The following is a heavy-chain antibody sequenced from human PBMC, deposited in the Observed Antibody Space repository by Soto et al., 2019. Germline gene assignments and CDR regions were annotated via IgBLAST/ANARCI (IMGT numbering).Heavy chain of an antibody. D-gene: IGHD3-22*01. Sequence: QVQLQESGPGLVKPSETLSLTCSVSGGSISSYYWSWIRQPPGKGLEWIGYIYSSGSTNYNPSLKSRVTISVDTSKNQFSLKLSSVTAADTAVYYCARLKVAYYYIDPWGQGTLVTVSS. J-gene: IGHJ5*02. V-gene: IGHV4-59*08. CDR2: IYSSGST. CDR1: GGSISSYY. CDR3: ARLKVAYYYIDP.